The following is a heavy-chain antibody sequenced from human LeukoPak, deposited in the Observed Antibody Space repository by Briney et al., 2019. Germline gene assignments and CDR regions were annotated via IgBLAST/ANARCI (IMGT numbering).Heavy chain of an antibody. CDR3: TIQRGYGSGTLDP. CDR1: GFTFSSYA. J-gene: IGHJ5*02. V-gene: IGHV3-15*01. Sequence: GGSLRLSCAASGFTFSSYAMNWVRQAPGKGLEWVGRIKSKADGGTTDYAAPVKGRFTISRDDSENTLYLQMNSLKTEDTAVYYCTIQRGYGSGTLDPWGQGTLVAVSS. CDR2: IKSKADGGTT. D-gene: IGHD3-10*01.